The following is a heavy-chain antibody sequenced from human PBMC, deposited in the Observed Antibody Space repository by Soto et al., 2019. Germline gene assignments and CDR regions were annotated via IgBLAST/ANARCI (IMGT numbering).Heavy chain of an antibody. J-gene: IGHJ5*02. CDR1: GFTFSSYS. V-gene: IGHV3-48*01. D-gene: IGHD2-15*01. CDR3: ARDGCSGSNCLNGFDP. CDR2: ISSSSTTK. Sequence: EVQLVESGGGLVQPGGSLRLSCAASGFTFSSYSMNWVRQAPGKGLEWVSYISSSSTTKYYADSVKGRFTISRDNAKNSLYLQMNSLRVEDTAVYYCARDGCSGSNCLNGFDPWGQGTLVTVSS.